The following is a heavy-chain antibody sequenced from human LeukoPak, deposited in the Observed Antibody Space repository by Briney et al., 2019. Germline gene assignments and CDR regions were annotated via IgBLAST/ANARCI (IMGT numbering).Heavy chain of an antibody. Sequence: SETLSLTCTVSGGSISSYYWSWIRQPPGKGLEWIGYIYYSGSTNYNPSLKSRVTISVDTSKNQFSLKLSSVTAADTAVYYCASGAPYGGNPELDYWGQGTLVTVSS. CDR1: GGSISSYY. J-gene: IGHJ4*02. D-gene: IGHD4-17*01. V-gene: IGHV4-59*01. CDR3: ASGAPYGGNPELDY. CDR2: IYYSGST.